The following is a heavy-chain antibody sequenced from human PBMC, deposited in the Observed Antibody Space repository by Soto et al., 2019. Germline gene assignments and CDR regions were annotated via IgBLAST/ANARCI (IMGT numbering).Heavy chain of an antibody. D-gene: IGHD3-3*01. CDR3: ARDGYDFWCGYRRIYYYGMDF. J-gene: IGHJ6*02. CDR2: INAGNGNT. V-gene: IGHV1-3*01. Sequence: ASVKVSCKASGYTFTSYAMHWVRQAPGQRLEWMGWINAGNGNTKYSQKFQGRVTITRDTSASTAYTELSSLRSEDTAVYYCARDGYDFWCGYRRIYYYGMDFWGQGTIVSVSS. CDR1: GYTFTSYA.